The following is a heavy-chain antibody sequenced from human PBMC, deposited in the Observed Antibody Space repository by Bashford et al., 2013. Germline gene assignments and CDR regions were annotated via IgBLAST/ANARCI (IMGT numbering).Heavy chain of an antibody. Sequence: VASVKVSCEASGYTLSGYVHWVRQAPGQGLEWVGRINPNGGDTSSALKFEGRVTLTRDPSIKKFYMELRSLRSDDTAVYYCSIDSSPDSGWIRLDPWGQGTLVTGLL. D-gene: IGHD6-19*01. J-gene: IGHJ5*02. V-gene: IGHV1-2*02. CDR2: INPNGGDT. CDR3: SIDSSPDSGWIRLDP. CDR1: GYTLSGY.